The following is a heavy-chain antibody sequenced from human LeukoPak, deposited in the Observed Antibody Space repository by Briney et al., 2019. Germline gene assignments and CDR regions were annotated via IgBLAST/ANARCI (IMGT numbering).Heavy chain of an antibody. CDR2: MSGSGRSA. CDR3: AKYLGSGSAFDY. J-gene: IGHJ4*02. Sequence: GGSLRLSCAASGFTFSSYSMNWVRQAPGKGLEWVSSMSGSGRSAYYVESVKGRFTISRDNSRNTLYLQMNSLRAEDTAVYYCAKYLGSGSAFDYWGQGTLVTVSS. CDR1: GFTFSSYS. V-gene: IGHV3-23*01. D-gene: IGHD3-10*01.